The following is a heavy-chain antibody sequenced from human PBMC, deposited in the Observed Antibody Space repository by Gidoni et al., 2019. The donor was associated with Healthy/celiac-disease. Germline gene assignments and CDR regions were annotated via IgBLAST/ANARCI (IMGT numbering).Heavy chain of an antibody. V-gene: IGHV4-61*02. Sequence: QVQLQESGPGLVKPSQTLSLTCTVSGGSISSGSYYWSWIRQPAGKGLEWIGRIYTSGSTNYNPSLKSRVTISVDTSKNQFSLKLSSVTAADTAVYYCARGLVVAPDWFDPWGQGTLVTVSS. CDR3: ARGLVVAPDWFDP. J-gene: IGHJ5*02. D-gene: IGHD2-8*02. CDR2: IYTSGST. CDR1: GGSISSGSYY.